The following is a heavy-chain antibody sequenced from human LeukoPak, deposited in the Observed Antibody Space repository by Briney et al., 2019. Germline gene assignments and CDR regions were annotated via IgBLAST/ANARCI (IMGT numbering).Heavy chain of an antibody. J-gene: IGHJ4*02. CDR3: AKGRCSGPGCDSFDY. CDR2: ISDDSSFT. D-gene: IGHD5-12*01. CDR1: GLVFGKYA. Sequence: GGSLRLSCAASGLVFGKYAMAWVRQAPGKGLGCVSIISDDSSFTYYLDSVKGRSTIFRDNSKNTLYLHMNSLKAEDTAVYYCAKGRCSGPGCDSFDYWGQGTLVTVSS. V-gene: IGHV3-23*01.